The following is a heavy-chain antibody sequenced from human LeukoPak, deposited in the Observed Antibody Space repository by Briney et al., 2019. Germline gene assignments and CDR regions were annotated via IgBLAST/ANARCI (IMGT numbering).Heavy chain of an antibody. V-gene: IGHV4-39*01. CDR3: ARHGGRERWLTYYFDY. CDR1: GGSISSSNYY. D-gene: IGHD5-24*01. Sequence: PSETLSLTCIVSGGSISSSNYYWGWIRQPPGEGLEWIGSIHYSGSTYYNTSLKSRVTISVDKSENQFSLKLSSVTAADTAVYYCARHGGRERWLTYYFDYWGQGTLVTVSS. J-gene: IGHJ4*02. CDR2: IHYSGST.